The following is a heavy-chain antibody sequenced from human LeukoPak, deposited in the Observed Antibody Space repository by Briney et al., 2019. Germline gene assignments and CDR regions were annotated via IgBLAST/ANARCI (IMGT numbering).Heavy chain of an antibody. CDR1: GYTFTSYG. CDR2: ITAYNGNT. CDR3: ARDIVGATSLDY. Sequence: ASVKVSCKASGYTFTSYGISWVRHAPGQGLRWMGWITAYNGNTNYAQKLQGRVTMTTDTSTSTAYMELTSLRSDDTAVYYCARDIVGATSLDYWGQGTLVTVSS. J-gene: IGHJ4*02. D-gene: IGHD1-26*01. V-gene: IGHV1-18*01.